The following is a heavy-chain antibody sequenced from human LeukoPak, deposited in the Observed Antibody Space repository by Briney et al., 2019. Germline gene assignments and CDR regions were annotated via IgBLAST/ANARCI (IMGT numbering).Heavy chain of an antibody. D-gene: IGHD2-15*01. V-gene: IGHV3-9*01. CDR1: GFIFHDFA. CDR3: VKSGGYFYMDA. Sequence: PGGSPRLSCAASGFIFHDFAMHWVRQAPGKGLEWASSVSWNRDIINYADSVRGRFTVSRDNDQNSLYLEMNNLRPDDTALYYCVKSGGYFYMDAWGKGTTVIVSS. CDR2: VSWNRDII. J-gene: IGHJ6*03.